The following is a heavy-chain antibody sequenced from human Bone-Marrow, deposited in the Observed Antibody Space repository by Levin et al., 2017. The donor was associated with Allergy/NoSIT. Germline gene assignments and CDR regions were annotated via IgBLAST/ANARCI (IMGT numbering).Heavy chain of an antibody. D-gene: IGHD6-13*01. CDR1: GYSFTSYW. V-gene: IGHV5-51*01. CDR2: IYPGDSDT. CDR3: ARRIAAAGIGSPARYYYYMDV. Sequence: GESLKISCKGSGYSFTSYWIGWVRQMPGKGLEWMGIIYPGDSDTRYSPSFQGQVTISADKSISTAYLQWSSLKASDTAMYYCARRIAAAGIGSPARYYYYMDVWGKGTTVTVSS. J-gene: IGHJ6*03.